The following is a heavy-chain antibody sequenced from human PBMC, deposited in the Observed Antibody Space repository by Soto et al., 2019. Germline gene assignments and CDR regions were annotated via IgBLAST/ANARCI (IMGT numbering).Heavy chain of an antibody. V-gene: IGHV3-33*01. CDR2: IWFDGSNE. Sequence: LSLSCAESGFTFSGSGMNWVREAPGKGLEWVALIWFDGSNEYYADSVKGRFTVSRDNSKNTVYLQMINVRADDTAVYYCARGTTGTGATSFASWGQGTLVTVYS. D-gene: IGHD1-26*01. CDR3: ARGTTGTGATSFAS. J-gene: IGHJ5*02. CDR1: GFTFSGSG.